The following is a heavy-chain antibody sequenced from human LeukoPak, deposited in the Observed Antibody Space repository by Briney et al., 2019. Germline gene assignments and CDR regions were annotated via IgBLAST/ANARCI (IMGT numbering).Heavy chain of an antibody. Sequence: ASVKVSCKASGYTFTSYGISWVRQAPGQGLEWMGWISAYNGNTNYAQTLQGRVTMTTDTSTSTAYMELRSLRSDDTAVYYCTKVGYSSSWYTRGSWFDPWGQGTLVTVSS. V-gene: IGHV1-18*01. J-gene: IGHJ5*02. D-gene: IGHD6-13*01. CDR1: GYTFTSYG. CDR2: ISAYNGNT. CDR3: TKVGYSSSWYTRGSWFDP.